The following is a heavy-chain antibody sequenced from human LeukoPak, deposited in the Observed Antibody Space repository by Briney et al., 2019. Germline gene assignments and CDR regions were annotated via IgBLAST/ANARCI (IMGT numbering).Heavy chain of an antibody. CDR3: ARDYRGRYSGSYDDY. Sequence: SETLSLTCTVSGGSISSSSYYWGWIRQPPGKGLEWIGSIYYSGSTYYNPSLKSRVTISVDTSKNQFSLKLSSVTAADTAVYYCARDYRGRYSGSYDDYWGQGTLVTVSS. V-gene: IGHV4-39*02. CDR2: IYYSGST. J-gene: IGHJ4*02. CDR1: GGSISSSSYY. D-gene: IGHD1-26*01.